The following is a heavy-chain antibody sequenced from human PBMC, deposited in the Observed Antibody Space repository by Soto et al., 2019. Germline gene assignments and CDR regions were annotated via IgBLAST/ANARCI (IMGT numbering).Heavy chain of an antibody. J-gene: IGHJ4*02. D-gene: IGHD3-3*01. V-gene: IGHV4-59*08. CDR3: ARTSYYDFWSGYGYFDY. CDR2: IYYSGCT. Sequence: QVQLQESGPGLVKPSETLSLTCTVSGGSISSYYWSWIRQPPGKGLEWIGYIYYSGCTNYNPSLKSRVTISVDTSKNQFSLKLSSVTAADTAVYYCARTSYYDFWSGYGYFDYWGQGTLVTVSS. CDR1: GGSISSYY.